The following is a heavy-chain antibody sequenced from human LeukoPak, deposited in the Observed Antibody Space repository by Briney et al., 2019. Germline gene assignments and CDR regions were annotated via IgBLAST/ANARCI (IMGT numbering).Heavy chain of an antibody. D-gene: IGHD3-22*01. V-gene: IGHV3-53*01. CDR3: ASTRRDSSGYYDDY. CDR1: GFTFNTYS. Sequence: GGSLRLSCSASGFTFNTYSMSWVRQAPGKGLEWVSVIYSGGSTYYADSVKGRFTISRDNSKNTLYLQMNSLRAEDTAVYYCASTRRDSSGYYDDYWGQGTLVTVSS. J-gene: IGHJ4*02. CDR2: IYSGGST.